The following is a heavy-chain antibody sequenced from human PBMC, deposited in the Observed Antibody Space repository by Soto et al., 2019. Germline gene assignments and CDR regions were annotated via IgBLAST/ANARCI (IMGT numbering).Heavy chain of an antibody. CDR1: GGSVSSGSYY. CDR3: AREAAGYCSGGSCYFDY. D-gene: IGHD2-15*01. CDR2: IYYSGST. J-gene: IGHJ4*02. Sequence: QVQLQESGPGLVKPSETLSLTCTVSGGSVSSGSYYWSWIRQPPGKGLEWIGYIYYSGSTNYNPPLKGRVTISVDTSKNQVSLKLSSVTAADTAVYYCAREAAGYCSGGSCYFDYWGQGTLVTVSS. V-gene: IGHV4-61*01.